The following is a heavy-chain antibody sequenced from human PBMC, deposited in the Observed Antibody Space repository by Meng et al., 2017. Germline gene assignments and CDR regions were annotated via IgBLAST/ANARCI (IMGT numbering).Heavy chain of an antibody. CDR3: ASWIYSCGWQ. D-gene: IGHD6-19*01. V-gene: IGHV4/OR15-8*02. J-gene: IGHJ4*02. CDR2: IYHGWNT. CDR1: VVSRGSVDW. Sequence: QVPVTVSGPGLGTPLWTLYLPLCCSVVSRGSVDWWSLVRQPPGKGLGWIGEIYHGWNTNSNPSLTSRVTISIDKSKNQFSLKLSSVTAADTAVYYCASWIYSCGWQWGQGTLVTVSS.